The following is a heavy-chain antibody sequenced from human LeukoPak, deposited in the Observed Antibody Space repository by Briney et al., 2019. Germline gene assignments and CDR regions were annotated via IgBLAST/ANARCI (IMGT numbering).Heavy chain of an antibody. V-gene: IGHV3-23*01. Sequence: PGGSLRLSCTASGFTFSSYSMAWVRQAPGKGLEWVSGISASGHSTNHADSVRGRFTITRDSSKNTLLLQMDSLTADDTAVYYCATRGGGRYYFDHWGQGALVTVSS. CDR1: GFTFSSYS. D-gene: IGHD4-23*01. CDR3: ATRGGGRYYFDH. CDR2: ISASGHST. J-gene: IGHJ4*02.